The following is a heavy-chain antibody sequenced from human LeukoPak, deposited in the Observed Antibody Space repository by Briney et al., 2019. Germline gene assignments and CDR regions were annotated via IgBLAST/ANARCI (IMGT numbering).Heavy chain of an antibody. Sequence: GGSLRLSCAASGFTFSSYAMSWVRQAPGKGLEWVSAISGSGGSTYYADSVKGRFTISRDNSKNTLYLQMNSLRAEDTAVYYCAKSLSPLVVVPAARGYWGQGTLVTVSS. J-gene: IGHJ4*02. D-gene: IGHD2-2*01. CDR2: ISGSGGST. V-gene: IGHV3-23*01. CDR3: AKSLSPLVVVPAARGY. CDR1: GFTFSSYA.